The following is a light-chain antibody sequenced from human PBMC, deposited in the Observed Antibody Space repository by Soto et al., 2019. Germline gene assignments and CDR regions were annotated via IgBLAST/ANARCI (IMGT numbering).Light chain of an antibody. Sequence: QPVLTQPPSASGSPGQSVTISCTGTSSDVGAFNYVSWYQQYPGEAPKLIIYEVTKRPSGVPDRFSGSKSGSTASLTVSGLQAEDEADYYCSSYTSSSTPHVVFGGGTQLTVL. CDR1: SSDVGAFNY. J-gene: IGLJ2*01. CDR3: SSYTSSSTPHVV. CDR2: EVT. V-gene: IGLV2-8*01.